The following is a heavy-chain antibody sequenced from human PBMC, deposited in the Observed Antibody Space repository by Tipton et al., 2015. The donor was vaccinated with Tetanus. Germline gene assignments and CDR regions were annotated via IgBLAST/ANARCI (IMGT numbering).Heavy chain of an antibody. CDR2: IFYSGNS. D-gene: IGHD2-8*01. V-gene: IGHV4-61*01. Sequence: GLVKPSETLTLTCTVSGGSVRSGSYSWSWIRQPPGKALEWIGDIFYSGNSISNPSFRSRVTMSVDTPRTLFSLTLIAVTAADTAVYFCARGLIDDFLGSRIYFDSWGPGTLVTVSS. CDR1: GGSVRSGSYS. CDR3: ARGLIDDFLGSRIYFDS. J-gene: IGHJ4*02.